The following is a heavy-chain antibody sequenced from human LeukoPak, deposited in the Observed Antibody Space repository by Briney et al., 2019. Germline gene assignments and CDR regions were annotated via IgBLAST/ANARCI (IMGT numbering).Heavy chain of an antibody. CDR2: IIPIFGTA. CDR3: ASSNGYSSGWYLPITDY. Sequence: SVKVSCKASGGTFSSYAISWVRQAPGQGLEWMGGIIPIFGTANYAQKFQGRVTITADKSTSTAYLELSSLRSEDTAVYYCASSNGYSSGWYLPITDYWGQGTLVTVSS. V-gene: IGHV1-69*06. D-gene: IGHD6-19*01. CDR1: GGTFSSYA. J-gene: IGHJ4*02.